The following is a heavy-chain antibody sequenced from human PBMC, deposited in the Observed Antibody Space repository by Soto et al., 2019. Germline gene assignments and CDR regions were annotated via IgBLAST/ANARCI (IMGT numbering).Heavy chain of an antibody. J-gene: IGHJ6*02. V-gene: IGHV1-69*13. D-gene: IGHD3-22*01. CDR3: AREAIVVVTYYYYGMDV. CDR1: GGTFSSYA. CDR2: IIPIFGTA. Sequence: ASVQVSFKASGGTFSSYAISGVRQAAGQGREWMGGIIPIFGTANYAQKFQGRVTITADESTSTAYMELSGLRSEDTAVYYCAREAIVVVTYYYYGMDVWGQGTTVTVSS.